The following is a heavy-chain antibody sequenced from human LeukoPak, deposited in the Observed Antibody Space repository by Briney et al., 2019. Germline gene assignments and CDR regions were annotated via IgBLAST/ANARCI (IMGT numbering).Heavy chain of an antibody. J-gene: IGHJ6*03. V-gene: IGHV5-51*01. D-gene: IGHD6-13*01. CDR3: ARQGAAGKYYYYYMDV. CDR1: GYSFTSYW. CDR2: IYPGDSDT. Sequence: GESLKISCKGSGYSFTSYWIGWVRQLPGKGLEWMGIIYPGDSDTRYSPSFQGQVTISADKSINTAYLEWSSLKASDTAIYYCARQGAAGKYYYYYMDVWGKGTTVTVSS.